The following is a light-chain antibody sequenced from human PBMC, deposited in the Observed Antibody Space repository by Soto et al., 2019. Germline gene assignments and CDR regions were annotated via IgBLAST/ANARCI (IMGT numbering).Light chain of an antibody. CDR3: QNYNWPPFT. J-gene: IGKJ3*01. CDR1: QGISNY. V-gene: IGKV1-27*01. CDR2: AAS. Sequence: DIQMPQSPSSLSASVGDRVTISCRASQGISNYLAWDKQKPGKGPRLLMYAASSLQSGVSFRFTGSGSATDFPLTISSLQPEDVATYYCQNYNWPPFTFGPGTKVDIK.